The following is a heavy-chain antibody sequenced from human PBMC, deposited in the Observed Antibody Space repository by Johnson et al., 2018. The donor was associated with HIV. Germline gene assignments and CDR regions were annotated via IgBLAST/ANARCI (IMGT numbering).Heavy chain of an antibody. J-gene: IGHJ3*01. CDR2: ISWNSGTI. V-gene: IGHV3-9*01. D-gene: IGHD3-10*01. Sequence: VQLVESGGGLVQPGRSLRLSCAASGFTFDDYAMHWVRQVPGKGLEWISGISWNSGTIGYADSVKGRFTISRDNSKNTLDLQMNSLTIEDTAVFYCAKTRMGGILDAFDLWGQGKMVIVS. CDR3: AKTRMGGILDAFDL. CDR1: GFTFDDYA.